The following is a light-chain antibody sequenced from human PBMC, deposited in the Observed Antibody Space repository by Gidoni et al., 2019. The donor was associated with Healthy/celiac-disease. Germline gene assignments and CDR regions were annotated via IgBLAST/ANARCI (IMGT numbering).Light chain of an antibody. CDR3: QQYNSYPWT. J-gene: IGKJ1*01. Sequence: DIQMTQSPSTLSASVGDRVTITCRASQSISSWLAWYQQQPGKAPKSLIYKASSLESGVPSRFSGSGAGTEFTLTISSRQPDDFATYYCQQYNSYPWTFGQGTKVEIK. CDR2: KAS. V-gene: IGKV1-5*03. CDR1: QSISSW.